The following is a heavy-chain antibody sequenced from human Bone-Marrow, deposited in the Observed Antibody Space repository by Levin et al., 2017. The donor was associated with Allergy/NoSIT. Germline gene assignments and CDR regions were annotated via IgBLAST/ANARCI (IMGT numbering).Heavy chain of an antibody. J-gene: IGHJ4*02. CDR2: MSGDGNAI. Sequence: GGSLRLSCAASGFNFSTYWMHWVRQAPGKGLVWVSRMSGDGNAISYADSVKGRFTISRDNAKNTVYLQMNSLRAEDTAVYYCASEREQVYWGQGTLVTVSS. CDR3: ASEREQVY. V-gene: IGHV3-74*01. D-gene: IGHD6-13*01. CDR1: GFNFSTYW.